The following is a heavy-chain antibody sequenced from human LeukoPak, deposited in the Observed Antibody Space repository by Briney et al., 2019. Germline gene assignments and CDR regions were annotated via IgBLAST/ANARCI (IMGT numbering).Heavy chain of an antibody. Sequence: GASVKVSCKASGGTFSSYAISWVRQAPGQGLEWMGGIIPIFGTANYAQKFQGRVTITADESTSTAYMELSSLRAEDTAVYYCARPQLIGDTAFDIWGQGTMVTVSS. D-gene: IGHD2-21*01. CDR3: ARPQLIGDTAFDI. V-gene: IGHV1-69*13. J-gene: IGHJ3*02. CDR2: IIPIFGTA. CDR1: GGTFSSYA.